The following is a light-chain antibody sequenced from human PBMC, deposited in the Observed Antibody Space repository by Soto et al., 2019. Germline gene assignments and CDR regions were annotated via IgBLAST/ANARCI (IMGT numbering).Light chain of an antibody. CDR2: DAS. CDR1: QSISRW. Sequence: DIQMTQSPSTLSASVGDRVTITCRASQSISRWLAWYKKKPGKAPKTLIYDASSSESGVPSRFSGSGSVTEFTLIISSLQAEDFATYYCQQYDTYSLYTFGQGTKVDIK. J-gene: IGKJ2*01. V-gene: IGKV1-5*01. CDR3: QQYDTYSLYT.